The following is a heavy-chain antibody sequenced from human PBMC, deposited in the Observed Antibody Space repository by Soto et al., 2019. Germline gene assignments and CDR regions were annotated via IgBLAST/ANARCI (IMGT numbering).Heavy chain of an antibody. CDR1: GYSFTSYW. Sequence: GESLKISFKGSGYSFTSYWIGWVRQMPGKGLEWMGIIYPGDSDTRYSPSFQGQVTISADKSISTAYPQWSSLKASDTAMYYCARARYYYDSSGYPKPYYFDYWGQGTLVTVSS. CDR2: IYPGDSDT. J-gene: IGHJ4*02. CDR3: ARARYYYDSSGYPKPYYFDY. V-gene: IGHV5-51*01. D-gene: IGHD3-22*01.